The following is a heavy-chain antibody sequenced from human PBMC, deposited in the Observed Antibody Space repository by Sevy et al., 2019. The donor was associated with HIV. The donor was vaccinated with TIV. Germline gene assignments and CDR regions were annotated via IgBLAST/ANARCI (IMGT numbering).Heavy chain of an antibody. D-gene: IGHD3-3*01. CDR1: GFTFSNYG. V-gene: IGHV3-30*18. CDR3: AKDLDDFWSGYYPAYGMDV. Sequence: GGSLRLSCEASGFTFSNYGMHWVRQAPGKGLEWVAVISYDGSNKYYADSVKGRFTISRDNSKNTLYLQMNSLRAEDTAVYYCAKDLDDFWSGYYPAYGMDVWGQGTTVTVSS. J-gene: IGHJ6*02. CDR2: ISYDGSNK.